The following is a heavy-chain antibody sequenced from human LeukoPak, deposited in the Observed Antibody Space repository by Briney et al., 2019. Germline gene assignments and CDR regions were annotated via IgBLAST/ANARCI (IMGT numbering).Heavy chain of an antibody. CDR3: ARRIAAAGGAFDT. CDR2: ISGSGGST. D-gene: IGHD6-13*01. J-gene: IGHJ3*02. CDR1: GFTFSSYA. Sequence: GGSLRLSCAASGFTFSSYAMSWVRQAPGKGLEWVSAISGSGGSTYYADSVKGRFTISRDNSKNTLYLQMNSLRAEDTAVYYCARRIAAAGGAFDTWGQGTMVTVSS. V-gene: IGHV3-23*01.